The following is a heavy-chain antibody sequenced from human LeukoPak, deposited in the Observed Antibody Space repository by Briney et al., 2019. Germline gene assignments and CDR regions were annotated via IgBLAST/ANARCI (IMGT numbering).Heavy chain of an antibody. CDR3: ARSYASSWYWNWFDP. J-gene: IGHJ5*02. CDR1: GYSISNGYY. Sequence: SETLSLTCTVSGYSISNGYYWGWIRQPPGTGLEWIGSIYPSGSTFYNPSLKSRVTISVDTSKNQFSLRLSSVAAADTAVYYCARSYASSWYWNWFDPWGQGTLVTVSS. D-gene: IGHD6-13*01. V-gene: IGHV4-38-2*02. CDR2: IYPSGST.